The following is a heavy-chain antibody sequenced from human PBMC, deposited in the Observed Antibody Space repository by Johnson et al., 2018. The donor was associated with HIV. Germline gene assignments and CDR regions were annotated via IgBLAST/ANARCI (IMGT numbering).Heavy chain of an antibody. CDR3: ASPPDAFDI. CDR1: GFTFSSYA. Sequence: VQLVESGGGVVQPGRSMRLSCAASGFTFSSYAMHWVRQAPGKGLEWVALISYDGSNKYYADSVKGRFTISRDNSKNTLYLQMNSLRAEDTAVYYCASPPDAFDIWGQGTLVTVSS. CDR2: ISYDGSNK. J-gene: IGHJ3*02. V-gene: IGHV3-30*04.